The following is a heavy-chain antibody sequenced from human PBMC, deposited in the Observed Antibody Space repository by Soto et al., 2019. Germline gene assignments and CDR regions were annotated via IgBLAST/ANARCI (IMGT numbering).Heavy chain of an antibody. J-gene: IGHJ6*02. CDR2: ISAYNGNT. Sequence: ASVKVSCKASGYTFTSYGISWVRQAPGQGLEWMGWISAYNGNTNYAQKLQGRVIMTTDTSTSTAYMELRSLRSDDTAVYYCARDQEQQLADYYYYYGMDVWGQGTTVTVSS. V-gene: IGHV1-18*01. CDR3: ARDQEQQLADYYYYYGMDV. D-gene: IGHD6-13*01. CDR1: GYTFTSYG.